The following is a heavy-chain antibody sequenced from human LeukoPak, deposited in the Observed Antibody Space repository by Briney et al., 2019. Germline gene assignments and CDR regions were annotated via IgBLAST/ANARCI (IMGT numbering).Heavy chain of an antibody. J-gene: IGHJ5*02. V-gene: IGHV4-4*07. CDR3: ARDVSPIAAAGTVWFDP. CDR1: GGSISSYY. Sequence: SETLSLTCTVSGGSISSYYWSWIRQPAGKGLEWIGRIYSSGSTNYSPSLESRVTMSVDTSKNQISLKVSSVTAADTAVYYCARDVSPIAAAGTVWFDPWGQGTLVTVSS. D-gene: IGHD6-13*01. CDR2: IYSSGST.